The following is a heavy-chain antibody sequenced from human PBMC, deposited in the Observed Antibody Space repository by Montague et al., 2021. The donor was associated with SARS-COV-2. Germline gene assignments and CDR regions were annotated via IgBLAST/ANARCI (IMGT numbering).Heavy chain of an antibody. Sequence: SETLSLTCTVSGASISSSENSWGWICQSPGQGLEWFGSIFYSGTYYFNPSLRSRIAISVDTSRNQFSLKVTSVTAADTAVYYCARHVTFGGVVVALDYWGQGNLVTVSS. D-gene: IGHD3-16*02. CDR2: IFYSGTY. J-gene: IGHJ4*02. V-gene: IGHV4-39*01. CDR3: ARHVTFGGVVVALDY. CDR1: GASISSSENS.